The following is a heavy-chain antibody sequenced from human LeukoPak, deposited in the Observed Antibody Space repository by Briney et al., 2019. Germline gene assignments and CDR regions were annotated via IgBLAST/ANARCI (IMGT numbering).Heavy chain of an antibody. V-gene: IGHV3-64*01. CDR3: ARDFGLTGKVDY. CDR1: GFTFSRYA. J-gene: IGHJ4*02. CDR2: ISSNGGST. D-gene: IGHD1-20*01. Sequence: GGSLRLSCAASGFTFSRYAMHWIRQAPGKGLESVSAISSNGGSTYYANSVKGRFTISRDNSKNTLYLQMGSLRAEDLAVYYCARDFGLTGKVDYWGQGTLVTVSS.